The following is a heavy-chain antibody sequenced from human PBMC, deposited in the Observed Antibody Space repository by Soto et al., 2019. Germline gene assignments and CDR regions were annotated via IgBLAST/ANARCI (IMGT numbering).Heavy chain of an antibody. Sequence: GGSLRLSCAASGFTFSSYSMNWVRQAPGKGLEWVSSISSSSSYIYYADSVKGRFTISRDNAKISLYLQMNSLRAEDTAVYYCASPSGSGYFDYWGQGTLVTVSS. CDR1: GFTFSSYS. CDR3: ASPSGSGYFDY. V-gene: IGHV3-21*01. J-gene: IGHJ4*02. D-gene: IGHD3-10*01. CDR2: ISSSSSYI.